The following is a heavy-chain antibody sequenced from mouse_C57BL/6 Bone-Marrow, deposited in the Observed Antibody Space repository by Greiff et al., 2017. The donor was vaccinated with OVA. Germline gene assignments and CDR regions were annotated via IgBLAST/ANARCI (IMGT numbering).Heavy chain of an antibody. V-gene: IGHV1-59*01. CDR1: GYTFTSYW. CDR3: ARAPRFDY. J-gene: IGHJ2*01. Sequence: VQLQQSGAELVRPGTSVKLSCKASGYTFTSYWMHWVKQRPGQGLEWIGVIDPSDSYTNYNQKFKGKATLTVDTSSSTAYMQLSSLTSEDSAVYYCARAPRFDYWGQGTTLTVSS. CDR2: IDPSDSYT.